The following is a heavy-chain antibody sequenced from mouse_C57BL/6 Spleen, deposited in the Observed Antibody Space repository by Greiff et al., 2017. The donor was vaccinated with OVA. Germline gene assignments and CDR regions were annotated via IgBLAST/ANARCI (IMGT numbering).Heavy chain of an antibody. CDR2: IYPGDGDT. CDR3: AREAHYVAY. V-gene: IGHV1-82*01. Sequence: QVQLKESGPELVKPGASVKISCKASGYAFSSSWMNWVKQRPGKGLEWIGRIYPGDGDTNYNGKFKGKATLTADKSSSTAYMQLSSLTSEDSAVYFCAREAHYVAYWGQGTLVTVSA. CDR1: GYAFSSSW. D-gene: IGHD1-2*01. J-gene: IGHJ3*01.